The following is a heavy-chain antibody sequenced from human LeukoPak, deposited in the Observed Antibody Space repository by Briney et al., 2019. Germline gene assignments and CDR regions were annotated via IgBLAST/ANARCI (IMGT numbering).Heavy chain of an antibody. J-gene: IGHJ4*02. Sequence: PGGSLRLSCAASGFTFSSYSMNWVRQAPGKGLEWVSSISSGSSFISCADSVKGRFTISRDNSKNSLYLQMNSLRAEDTAVYFCAREGGSFLRYFDSWGQGTLVTVSS. V-gene: IGHV3-21*01. CDR1: GFTFSSYS. D-gene: IGHD1-26*01. CDR3: AREGGSFLRYFDS. CDR2: ISSGSSFI.